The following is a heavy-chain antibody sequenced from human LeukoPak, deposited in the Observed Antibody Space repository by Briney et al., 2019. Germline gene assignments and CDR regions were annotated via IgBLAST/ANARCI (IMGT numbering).Heavy chain of an antibody. Sequence: PSETLSLTCTVSGGSISSSSYYWGWIRQPPGKGLEWIGSIYYSGSTYYNPSLKSRVTISVDTSKNQFSLKLSSVTAADTAVYYCARDRRDLWFGKLGGAFDIWGQGTMVTVSS. J-gene: IGHJ3*02. CDR3: ARDRRDLWFGKLGGAFDI. CDR1: GGSISSSSYY. CDR2: IYYSGST. D-gene: IGHD3-10*01. V-gene: IGHV4-39*07.